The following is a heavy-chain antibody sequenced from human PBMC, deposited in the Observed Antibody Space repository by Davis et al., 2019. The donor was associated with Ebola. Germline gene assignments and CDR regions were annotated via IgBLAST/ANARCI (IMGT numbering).Heavy chain of an antibody. Sequence: GGSLRLSCKGSGYTFSSFWMNWVRQAPGKGLEWVSSISSSSSYIYYADSVKGRFTISRDNAKNSLYLQMNSLRAEDTAVYYCARAEYFWSGYFFDYWGQGTLVTVSS. J-gene: IGHJ4*02. CDR2: ISSSSSYI. D-gene: IGHD3-3*01. CDR3: ARAEYFWSGYFFDY. CDR1: GYTFSSFW. V-gene: IGHV3-21*01.